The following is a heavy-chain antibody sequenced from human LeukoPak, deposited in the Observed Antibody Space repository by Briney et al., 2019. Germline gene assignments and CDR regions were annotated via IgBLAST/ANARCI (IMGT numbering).Heavy chain of an antibody. V-gene: IGHV3-21*01. CDR2: ISSSCNYI. J-gene: IGHJ3*02. CDR1: GFTFSSYS. CDR3: ASDSPAKDAFDI. Sequence: GGSLRLSCAASGFTFSSYSMNCVPHAPGKGLERVSSISSSCNYIYYGDSVKGRFTISRDNAKNPLYLQMNNPRAEDTAVYYCASDSPAKDAFDIWGQGTMVTVSS.